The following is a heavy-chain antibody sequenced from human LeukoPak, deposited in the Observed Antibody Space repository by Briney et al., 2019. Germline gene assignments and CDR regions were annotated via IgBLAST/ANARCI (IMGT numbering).Heavy chain of an antibody. CDR2: INHSGST. V-gene: IGHV4-34*01. D-gene: IGHD6-13*01. CDR3: ARVHSSSWYGSEYYFDY. J-gene: IGHJ4*02. Sequence: SETLSLTCAVYGGSFSGYYWSWIRQPPGKGLGWIGEINHSGSTNYNPSLKSRVTISVDTSKNQFSLKLSSVTAADTAVYYCARVHSSSWYGSEYYFDYWGQGTLVTVSS. CDR1: GGSFSGYY.